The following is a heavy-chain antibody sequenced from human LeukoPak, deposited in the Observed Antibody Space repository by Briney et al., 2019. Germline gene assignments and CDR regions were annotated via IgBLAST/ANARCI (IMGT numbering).Heavy chain of an antibody. CDR2: IIPILGIA. Sequence: GASVKVSCKASGGTFSSYAISWVRQAPGQGLEWMGRIIPILGIANYAQKFQGRVTITADKSTSTAYMELSSLRSEDTAVYYCARDSGLMVRGVIISFYYYYYGTDVWGQGTTVTVSS. CDR3: ARDSGLMVRGVIISFYYYYYGTDV. CDR1: GGTFSSYA. D-gene: IGHD3-10*01. J-gene: IGHJ6*02. V-gene: IGHV1-69*04.